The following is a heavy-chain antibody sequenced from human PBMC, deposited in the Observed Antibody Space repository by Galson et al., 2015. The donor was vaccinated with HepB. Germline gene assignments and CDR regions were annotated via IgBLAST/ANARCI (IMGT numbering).Heavy chain of an antibody. J-gene: IGHJ6*03. D-gene: IGHD4-23*01. CDR1: GFTFDDYA. Sequence: SLRLSCAASGFTFDDYAMHWVRQAPGKGLEWVSGITWNSRDVGYADSVKGRFTISRDNAKNSLYLQMNSLRAEDTALYFCVKDRRRWLIYYMDVWGKGTTVTVSS. CDR3: VKDRRRWLIYYMDV. CDR2: ITWNSRDV. V-gene: IGHV3-9*01.